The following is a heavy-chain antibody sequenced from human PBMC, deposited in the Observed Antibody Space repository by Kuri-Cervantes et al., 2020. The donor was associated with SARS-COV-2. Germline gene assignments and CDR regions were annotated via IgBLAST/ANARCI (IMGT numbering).Heavy chain of an antibody. V-gene: IGHV1-2*02. CDR2: INPNSGGT. CDR1: GYTFTGYY. CDR3: ARGPQWLGGDIQDAFDI. J-gene: IGHJ3*02. D-gene: IGHD3-22*01. Sequence: ASVKVSCKASGYTFTGYYMHWVRQAPGRGLEWMGWINPNSGGTNYAQKFQGRVTMTRDTSISTAYMELSRLRSDDTAVYYCARGPQWLGGDIQDAFDIWGQGTMVTVSS.